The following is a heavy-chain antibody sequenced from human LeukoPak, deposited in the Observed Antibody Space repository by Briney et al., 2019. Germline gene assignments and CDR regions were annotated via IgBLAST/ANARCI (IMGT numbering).Heavy chain of an antibody. CDR3: AKLKGRAAMPAGSGY. CDR1: GFAFSSYA. CDR2: ISSSGGST. V-gene: IGHV3-23*01. J-gene: IGHJ4*02. D-gene: IGHD6-13*01. Sequence: PGGSLGLSCAASGFAFSSYAMSWVRQAPGKGLEWVSGISSSGGSTDYADSVKGRFTISRDNSKNTLYLQMNSLTVEDTAVYYCAKLKGRAAMPAGSGYWGQGTLLTVSS.